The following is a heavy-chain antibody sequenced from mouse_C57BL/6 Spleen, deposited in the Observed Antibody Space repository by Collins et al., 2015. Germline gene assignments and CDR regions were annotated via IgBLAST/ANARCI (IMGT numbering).Heavy chain of an antibody. V-gene: IGHV1-82*01. CDR3: AREEYYYAMDY. CDR1: GYAFSSSW. Sequence: QVQLQQSGPELVKPGASVKISCKASGYAFSSSWMNWVKQRPGQGLEWIGQIYPGDGDTNYNGKFKGKATLTADKSSSTAYMQLSSLTSVDSAVYFCAREEYYYAMDYWGSRNLSHRLL. CDR2: IYPGDGDT. J-gene: IGHJ4*01.